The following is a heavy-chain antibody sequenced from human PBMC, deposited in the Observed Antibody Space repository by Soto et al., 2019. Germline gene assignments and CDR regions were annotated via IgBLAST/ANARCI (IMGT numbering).Heavy chain of an antibody. Sequence: TSETLSLTFTFSGGSIRSSRYYWGLIRHPPVKGLEWIGSIYYSGSTYYNPSLKSLVTISVDTSKNHFSLKLISVTAADTAVYYCASPPLNWKDVNYMDEWGKGTKLTFSS. V-gene: IGHV4-39*01. CDR1: GGSIRSSRYY. D-gene: IGHD1-1*01. CDR3: ASPPLNWKDVNYMDE. CDR2: IYYSGST. J-gene: IGHJ6*03.